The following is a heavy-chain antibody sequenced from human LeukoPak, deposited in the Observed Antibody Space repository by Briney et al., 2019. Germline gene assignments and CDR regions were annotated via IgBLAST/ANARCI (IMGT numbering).Heavy chain of an antibody. CDR1: GGTFSSYA. Sequence: ASVTVSCKASGGTFSSYAISWVRQALGQGLEWMGRIFHILGIANYSQKFQGSVTITADKSTNTAYMELSSLRSEDTAVYYCTRGVGYTVTTLDLGYWGQGTLVTVSS. V-gene: IGHV1-69*04. CDR2: IFHILGIA. D-gene: IGHD4-17*01. CDR3: TRGVGYTVTTLDLGY. J-gene: IGHJ4*02.